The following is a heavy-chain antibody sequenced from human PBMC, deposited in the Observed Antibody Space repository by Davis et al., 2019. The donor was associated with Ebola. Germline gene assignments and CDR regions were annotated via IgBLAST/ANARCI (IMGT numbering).Heavy chain of an antibody. V-gene: IGHV3-7*03. CDR3: AKEGGYDFWSGYLDY. D-gene: IGHD3-3*01. J-gene: IGHJ4*02. CDR1: GFTFSTYS. Sequence: PGGSLRLSCAASGFTFSTYSMNWVRQAPGKGLECVANINQGGSGKYYVGSVKGRFTGSRDNAKNSLYLQMDSLRAEDTAMYYCAKEGGYDFWSGYLDYWGQGTPVTASS. CDR2: INQGGSGK.